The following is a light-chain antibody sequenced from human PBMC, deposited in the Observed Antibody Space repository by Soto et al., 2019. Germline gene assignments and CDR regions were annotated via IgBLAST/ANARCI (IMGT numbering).Light chain of an antibody. CDR3: SSFTSSVTYV. Sequence: QSVLTQPASVSGSPGPSITISCTGTSSDVGGHNSVSWYRQDPGKAPKLMIYDVSNRPSGVSDRFSGSKSGNTASLTISGLQIEDEADYYCSSFTSSVTYVFGTGTKVTVL. J-gene: IGLJ1*01. CDR2: DVS. V-gene: IGLV2-14*01. CDR1: SSDVGGHNS.